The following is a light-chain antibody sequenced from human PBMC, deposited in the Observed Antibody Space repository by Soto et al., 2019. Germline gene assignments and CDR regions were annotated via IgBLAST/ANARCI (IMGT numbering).Light chain of an antibody. CDR3: SSYRSSSTHNYV. J-gene: IGLJ1*01. CDR1: SSDVGAYDY. V-gene: IGLV2-14*01. Sequence: QSVLTQPASVSGSPGQSITISCTRTSSDVGAYDYVSWHQQHPGKAPKAMIYDVSYRPSGVSNRFSGSKSGNTASLTISGLQAEDEADYYCSSYRSSSTHNYVFGTGTKVTVL. CDR2: DVS.